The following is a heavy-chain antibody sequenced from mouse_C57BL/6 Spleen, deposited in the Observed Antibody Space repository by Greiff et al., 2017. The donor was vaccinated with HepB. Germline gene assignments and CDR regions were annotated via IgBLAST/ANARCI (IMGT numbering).Heavy chain of an antibody. CDR2: INTSSGYT. V-gene: IGHV1-7*01. Sequence: VQLVESGAELAKPGASVKLSCTASGYTFTSYWMPWVKQRPGQGLEWIGYINTSSGYTKYNQKFKDKATLTADKSSSTAYMQLSSLTYEDSAVYYCGRGSGSSYVLLYAMDYWGQGTSVTVSS. D-gene: IGHD1-1*01. J-gene: IGHJ4*01. CDR3: GRGSGSSYVLLYAMDY. CDR1: GYTFTSYW.